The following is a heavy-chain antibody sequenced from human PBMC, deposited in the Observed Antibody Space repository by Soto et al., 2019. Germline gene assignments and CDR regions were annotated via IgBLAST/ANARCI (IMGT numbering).Heavy chain of an antibody. CDR1: GFTVSSHW. Sequence: EVQLEESGGGLVQPGGSLRLSCADSGFTVSSHWMHWVHQAPGKGLVWVSRINSDGSSTTYADSVKGRFTISRDNAKNTLYLQMNSLRAEDTAVYYCAREVDDSSGYYEDYWGQGTLVTVSS. D-gene: IGHD3-22*01. J-gene: IGHJ4*02. CDR3: AREVDDSSGYYEDY. CDR2: INSDGSST. V-gene: IGHV3-74*01.